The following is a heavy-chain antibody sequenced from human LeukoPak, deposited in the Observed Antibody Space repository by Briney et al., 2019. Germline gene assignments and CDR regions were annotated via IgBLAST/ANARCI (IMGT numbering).Heavy chain of an antibody. CDR1: GFTVSSNY. J-gene: IGHJ4*02. D-gene: IGHD3-9*01. V-gene: IGHV3-66*01. CDR3: ARVPFGWLFYFDY. CDR2: IYSGGST. Sequence: GGSLRLSCAASGFTVSSNYMSWVRQAPGKGLEWVSVIYSGGSTYYADSVKGRFTISRDNSKNTLYLQMNSLRAEDTAVYYCARVPFGWLFYFDYWGQGTLVTVSS.